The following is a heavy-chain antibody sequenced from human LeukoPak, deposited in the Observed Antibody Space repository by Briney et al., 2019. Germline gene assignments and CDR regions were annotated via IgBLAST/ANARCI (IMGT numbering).Heavy chain of an antibody. D-gene: IGHD3-22*01. J-gene: IGHJ3*02. CDR3: ARRAHYYDSSGYYPGAFDI. CDR1: VGSISSGDYY. CDR2: IYYSGST. Sequence: SETLSLTCTVSVGSISSGDYYWSWSRQPPVKGLEWIGYIYYSGSTYYNPSLKSRLTISVATSKNQFHLQLSSVTAADTAVHYCARRAHYYDSSGYYPGAFDIWGQGTMVTVSS. V-gene: IGHV4-30-4*01.